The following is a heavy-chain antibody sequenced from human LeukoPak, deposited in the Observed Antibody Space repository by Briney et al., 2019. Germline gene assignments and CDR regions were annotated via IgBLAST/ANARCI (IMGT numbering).Heavy chain of an antibody. J-gene: IGHJ4*02. CDR2: IIPIFGTA. V-gene: IGHV1-69*05. CDR3: ARGGHEQWLTHFDY. D-gene: IGHD6-19*01. Sequence: SVKVSCKASGSTFSSYAISWVRQAPGQGLEWMGGIIPIFGTANYAQKFQGRVTITTDESTSTAYMELSSLRSEDTAVYYCARGGHEQWLTHFDYWGQGTLVTVSS. CDR1: GSTFSSYA.